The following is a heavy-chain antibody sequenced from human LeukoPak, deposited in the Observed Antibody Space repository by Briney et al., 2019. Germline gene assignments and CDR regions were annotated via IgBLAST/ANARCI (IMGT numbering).Heavy chain of an antibody. CDR1: GFTFSGHY. CDR2: ISSSSSYI. V-gene: IGHV3-21*01. Sequence: GGSLRLSCVASGFTFSGHYMDWVRQAPGKGLEWVSSISSSSSYIYYADSVKGRFTISRDNAKNSLYLQMNSLRAEDTAVYYCARNFYYYYYMDVWGKGTTVTVSS. J-gene: IGHJ6*03. CDR3: ARNFYYYYYMDV.